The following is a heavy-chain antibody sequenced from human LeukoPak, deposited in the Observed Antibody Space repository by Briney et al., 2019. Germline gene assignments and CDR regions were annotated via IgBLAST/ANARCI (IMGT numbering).Heavy chain of an antibody. J-gene: IGHJ3*02. Sequence: PSETLSLTCTVSGGSMSSYYWGWMRQPPGKGLEWIGTIYYSGSTYYNPSLKSRVTISVDASKNQFSLKLSSVTASDTAVYYCARRFAPSRNDAFDIWGQGTMVTVSS. CDR2: IYYSGST. D-gene: IGHD3-10*01. V-gene: IGHV4-39*01. CDR3: ARRFAPSRNDAFDI. CDR1: GGSMSSYY.